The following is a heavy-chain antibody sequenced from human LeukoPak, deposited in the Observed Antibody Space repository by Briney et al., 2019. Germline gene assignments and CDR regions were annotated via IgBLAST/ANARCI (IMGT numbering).Heavy chain of an antibody. D-gene: IGHD1-26*01. Sequence: GESLRLSCVASGFTLSSYWMSWVRQAPGKGLEWVANIKFDGGATYYVDSVKGRFTISRDDAKNSLYLQMNSLRGEDTAVYYCARDLFSGTYHEDFWGQGTLVIVSS. CDR3: ARDLFSGTYHEDF. CDR2: IKFDGGAT. CDR1: GFTLSSYW. J-gene: IGHJ4*02. V-gene: IGHV3-7*01.